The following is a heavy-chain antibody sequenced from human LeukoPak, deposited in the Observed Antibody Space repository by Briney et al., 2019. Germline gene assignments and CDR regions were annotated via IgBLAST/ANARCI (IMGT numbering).Heavy chain of an antibody. J-gene: IGHJ5*02. CDR1: GYTFTDYS. V-gene: IGHV1-2*02. D-gene: IGHD3-3*01. CDR3: ARRRITIFGVAPPIYNWFDP. CDR2: INTNSGGT. Sequence: GASVKVSCKASGYTFTDYSIHWVRQAPGQGLEWMGWINTNSGGTNYAQKFQGRVTMTRDTSISTAYMELSRLRSDDTAVYYCARRRITIFGVAPPIYNWFDPWGQGTLVTVSS.